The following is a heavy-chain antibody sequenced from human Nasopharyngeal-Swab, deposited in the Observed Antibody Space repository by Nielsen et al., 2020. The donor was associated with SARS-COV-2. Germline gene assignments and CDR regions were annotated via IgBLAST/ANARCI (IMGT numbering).Heavy chain of an antibody. J-gene: IGHJ5*02. Sequence: VRQMPGKGLEWMGIINPGGGSARYSRNFQGRVTMTRDTSTSTVYMELSSLRSEDTAVYYCARGGDPREVVAATDCFDPWGQGTLVTVSS. V-gene: IGHV1-46*01. CDR2: INPGGGSA. CDR3: ARGGDPREVVAATDCFDP. D-gene: IGHD2-15*01.